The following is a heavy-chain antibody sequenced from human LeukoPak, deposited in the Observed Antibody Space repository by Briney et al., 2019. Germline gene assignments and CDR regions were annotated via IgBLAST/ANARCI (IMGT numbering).Heavy chain of an antibody. J-gene: IGHJ4*02. D-gene: IGHD3-22*01. CDR1: GGSISSYY. Sequence: SETLSLTCTVSGGSISSYYWSWLRQPPGKGLEWIGYIYYSGSTNYNPSLKSRVTISVDTSKNQFSLKLSSVTAADTAVYYCARGLTAGYYDSSGDYWGQGTLVTVSS. V-gene: IGHV4-59*01. CDR2: IYYSGST. CDR3: ARGLTAGYYDSSGDY.